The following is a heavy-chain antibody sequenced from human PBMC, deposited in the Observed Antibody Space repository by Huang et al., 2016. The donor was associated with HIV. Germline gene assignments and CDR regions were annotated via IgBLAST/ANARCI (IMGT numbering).Heavy chain of an antibody. CDR2: IYNTGST. CDR3: AKEKSYGNWANNWFDP. J-gene: IGHJ5*02. CDR1: GGSISRQY. Sequence: QEQLQESGPGLVKPSETLSLTCTVSGGSISRQYWSWIRQSPGTGLDWIGTIYNTGSTNYNPSLQRRVTISVDRSKNQFSLNLKSVTAADTALYYCAKEKSYGNWANNWFDPWGQGILVTVS. V-gene: IGHV4-59*11. D-gene: IGHD7-27*01.